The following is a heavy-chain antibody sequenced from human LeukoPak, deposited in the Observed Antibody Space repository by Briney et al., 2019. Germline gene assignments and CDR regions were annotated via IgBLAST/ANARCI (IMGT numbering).Heavy chain of an antibody. J-gene: IGHJ4*02. Sequence: PSETLSLTCTVSGGSISSSSYYWGWIRQPPGKGLEWIGSIYYSGSTYYNPSLKSRVTIPVDTSKNQFSLKLSSVTAADTAVYYCATPYDFWSGYLYWGQGTLVTVSS. CDR3: ATPYDFWSGYLY. D-gene: IGHD3-3*01. CDR2: IYYSGST. CDR1: GGSISSSSYY. V-gene: IGHV4-39*01.